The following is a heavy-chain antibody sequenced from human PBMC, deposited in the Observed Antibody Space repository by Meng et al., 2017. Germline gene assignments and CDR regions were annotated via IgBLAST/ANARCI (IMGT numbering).Heavy chain of an antibody. CDR1: GFTFSIYW. CDR3: ARTPTVTTYGY. V-gene: IGHV3-7*01. Sequence: GESLTISCAASGFTFSIYWMSWVRQAPGKGLEWVANIKQDGSEKYYVDSVKGRFTISRDNAKNSLYLQMDSLRAEDTAVYYCARTPTVTTYGYWGQGALVTVSS. CDR2: IKQDGSEK. J-gene: IGHJ4*02. D-gene: IGHD4-17*01.